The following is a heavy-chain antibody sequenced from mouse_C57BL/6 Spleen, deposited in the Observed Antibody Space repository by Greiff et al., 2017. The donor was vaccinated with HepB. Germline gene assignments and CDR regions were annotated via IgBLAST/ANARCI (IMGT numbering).Heavy chain of an antibody. Sequence: QVQLQQSGAELVRPGASVTLSCKASGYTFTDYEMHWVKQTPVHGLEWIGAIDPETGGTAYSQKFKGKAILTADKSSSTAYMELRSLTSEDSAVYYCTRRKFSHGAMDYWGQGTSVTVSS. CDR1: GYTFTDYE. CDR3: TRRKFSHGAMDY. CDR2: IDPETGGT. V-gene: IGHV1-15*01. J-gene: IGHJ4*01.